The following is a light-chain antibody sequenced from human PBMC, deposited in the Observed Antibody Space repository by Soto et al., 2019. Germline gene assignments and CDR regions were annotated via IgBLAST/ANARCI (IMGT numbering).Light chain of an antibody. CDR3: QQSYKSPPT. J-gene: IGKJ1*01. V-gene: IGKV1-39*01. Sequence: DIQMTQSPFSLSASVGDRVTITCRASQSINSKLNWYQQKPGEVPKLLIYAATSLQSGVPSRFSGSGSGTDFTLTISSLQPEDFATCYCQQSYKSPPTFGQGTKVEIK. CDR2: AAT. CDR1: QSINSK.